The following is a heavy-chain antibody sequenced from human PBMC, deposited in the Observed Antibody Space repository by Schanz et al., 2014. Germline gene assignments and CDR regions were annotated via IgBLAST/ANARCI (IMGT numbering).Heavy chain of an antibody. Sequence: EVKLVESGGVVVQPGGSLRLSCAASGFTFNDYAMHWVRQPPGKGLEWVSFINWDGGYSYYADSVKGRFTHSRDNSKNSLYLQMHSLRPEDTAFYFCARGDYLWGGVVPSSFSHWGQGTLVTVSS. D-gene: IGHD3-16*01. CDR1: GFTFNDYA. CDR2: INWDGGYS. V-gene: IGHV3-43D*03. CDR3: ARGDYLWGGVVPSSFSH. J-gene: IGHJ4*02.